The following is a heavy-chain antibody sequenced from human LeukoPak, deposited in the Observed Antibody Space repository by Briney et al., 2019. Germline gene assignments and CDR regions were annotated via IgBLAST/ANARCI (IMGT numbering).Heavy chain of an antibody. D-gene: IGHD3-22*01. J-gene: IGHJ4*02. CDR1: GFTFSNSV. Sequence: GGSLRLSCAASGFTFSNSVMHWVRQAPGKGLEWVSGISGSGDNTYYADSVKGRFTISRDNSKNTLYVQVNSLGTEDTAAYYCAKGSYYDSSGSFYFDYWGQGTLVTVSP. CDR2: ISGSGDNT. V-gene: IGHV3-23*01. CDR3: AKGSYYDSSGSFYFDY.